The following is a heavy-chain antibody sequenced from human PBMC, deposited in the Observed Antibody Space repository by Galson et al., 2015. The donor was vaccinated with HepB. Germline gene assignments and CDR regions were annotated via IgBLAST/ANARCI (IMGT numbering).Heavy chain of an antibody. V-gene: IGHV4-39*07. CDR1: GGSISSSSYY. D-gene: IGHD3-3*01. CDR2: IYYSGST. J-gene: IGHJ6*02. Sequence: ETLSLTCTVSGGSISSSSYYWGWIRQPPGKGLEWIGSIYYSGSTYYNPSLKSRVTISVDTSKNQFSLKLSSVTAADTAVYYCARGKITIFGVVKLRYYYGMDVWGQGTTVTVSS. CDR3: ARGKITIFGVVKLRYYYGMDV.